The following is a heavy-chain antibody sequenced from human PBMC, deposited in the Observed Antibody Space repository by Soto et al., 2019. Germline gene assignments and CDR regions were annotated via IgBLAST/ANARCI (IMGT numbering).Heavy chain of an antibody. CDR2: INSDGSST. D-gene: IGHD3-16*01. CDR3: ARDAGWGSGYLDY. V-gene: IGHV3-74*01. Sequence: GGSLRLSCAASGFTFSSYWMHWVRQAPGKGLVWVSRINSDGSSTSYADSVKGRFTISRDNAKNTLYLQMNSLRAEDTAAYYCARDAGWGSGYLDYWGQGTLVTVSS. CDR1: GFTFSSYW. J-gene: IGHJ4*02.